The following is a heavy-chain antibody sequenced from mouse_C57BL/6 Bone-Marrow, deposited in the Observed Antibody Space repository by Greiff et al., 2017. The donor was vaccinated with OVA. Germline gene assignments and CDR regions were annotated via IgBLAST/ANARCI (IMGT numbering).Heavy chain of an antibody. Sequence: VQLQQPGTELVKPGASVKLSCKASGYTFTSYWMHRVKQRPGQGLEWIGNINTSNGGTNYNEKFKSKATLTVDKSSSTAYMQLSSLKSEDSAVYYCARGVYYYDAIDYWGQGTSVTVSS. D-gene: IGHD1-1*01. V-gene: IGHV1-53*01. CDR3: ARGVYYYDAIDY. CDR1: GYTFTSYW. CDR2: INTSNGGT. J-gene: IGHJ4*01.